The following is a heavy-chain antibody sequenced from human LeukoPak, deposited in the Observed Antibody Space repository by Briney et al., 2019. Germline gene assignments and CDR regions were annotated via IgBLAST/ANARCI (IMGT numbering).Heavy chain of an antibody. J-gene: IGHJ4*02. CDR1: GASISSYY. D-gene: IGHD2-21*02. CDR2: ISYSGST. V-gene: IGHV4-59*01. Sequence: PSETLSLTCTVSGASISSYYWSWIRQPPGKGLEWIGYISYSGSTNYNPSLKSRVTISVDTSKNQFSLKLSSVTAADTAVYYCARGNGGDLLDYWGQGTLVTVSS. CDR3: ARGNGGDLLDY.